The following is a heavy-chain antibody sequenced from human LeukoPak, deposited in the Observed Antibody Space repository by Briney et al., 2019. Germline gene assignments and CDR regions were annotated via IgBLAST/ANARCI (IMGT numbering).Heavy chain of an antibody. Sequence: SETLSLTCTVSGGSISSSGYYWGWIRQPPGKGLEWIASIYYSGSTYYNPSLKSRVTISVDTSKNQLSLKLSSLTAADTAVYYCARHEYSGSYYGLSWFDTWGQGTLVTVSS. CDR3: ARHEYSGSYYGLSWFDT. CDR1: GGSISSSGYY. J-gene: IGHJ5*02. CDR2: IYYSGST. V-gene: IGHV4-39*01. D-gene: IGHD1-26*01.